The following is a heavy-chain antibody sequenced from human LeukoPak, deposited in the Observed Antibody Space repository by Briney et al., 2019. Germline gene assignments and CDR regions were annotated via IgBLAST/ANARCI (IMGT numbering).Heavy chain of an antibody. V-gene: IGHV4-34*01. CDR2: INHSGST. J-gene: IGHJ5*02. CDR1: GGSFSGYY. CDR3: ARIVAVAGKGNWFDP. D-gene: IGHD6-19*01. Sequence: SETLSLTCAVYGGSFSGYYWSWIRQPPGKGLEWIGEINHSGSTNYNPSLKSRVTISVDTSKNQFSLKLSSVTAADTAVYYCARIVAVAGKGNWFDPWGPGTLVTVSS.